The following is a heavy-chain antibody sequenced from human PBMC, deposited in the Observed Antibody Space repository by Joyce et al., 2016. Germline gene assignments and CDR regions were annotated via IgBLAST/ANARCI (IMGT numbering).Heavy chain of an antibody. D-gene: IGHD2-2*01. V-gene: IGHV3-48*03. J-gene: IGHJ4*02. CDR3: TTPSCAN. CDR1: GIIFSNKE. CDR2: INSDDSRI. Sequence: EVQLVESGGGLVQPGGSLRLSCAASGIIFSNKEMNWVRQAPGKGLEWVSSINSDDSRIHYADSVRGRFIISRDNARNSLYLEMNSLRVEDTAIYYCTTPSCANWGQGSLVTVSS.